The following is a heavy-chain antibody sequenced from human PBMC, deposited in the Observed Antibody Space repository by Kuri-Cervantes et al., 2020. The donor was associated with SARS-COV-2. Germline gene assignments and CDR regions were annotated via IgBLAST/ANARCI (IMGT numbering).Heavy chain of an antibody. D-gene: IGHD3-3*01. Sequence: SETLSLSCAVSGYSISSGYYWGWIRQPPGKGLEWIGSIYHSGSTYYNRSLKSRVTISVDTSKNQFSLKLSSVTAADTAVYYCARQTSGYITSAHQYWGQGTLVTVSS. CDR1: GYSISSGYY. J-gene: IGHJ1*01. CDR3: ARQTSGYITSAHQY. V-gene: IGHV4-38-2*01. CDR2: IYHSGST.